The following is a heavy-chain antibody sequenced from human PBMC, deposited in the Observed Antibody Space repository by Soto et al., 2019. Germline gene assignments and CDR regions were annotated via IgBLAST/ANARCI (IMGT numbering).Heavy chain of an antibody. CDR3: ASWHEREHAYDV. Sequence: DVQLVESGGGLIQPGESLRLSCAAFGLTGSGTKYVDWVRQAPGKGLEWVSALYDVFGSFYADSVKGRFTTSSDRSKSTVYLQMNDLRPDDTAVYDCASWHEREHAYDVWGQGTTVIFSS. V-gene: IGHV3-53*01. CDR2: LYDVFGS. D-gene: IGHD1-1*01. CDR1: GLTGSGTKY. J-gene: IGHJ3*01.